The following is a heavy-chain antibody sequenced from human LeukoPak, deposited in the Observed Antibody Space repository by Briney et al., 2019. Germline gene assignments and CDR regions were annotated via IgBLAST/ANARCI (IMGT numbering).Heavy chain of an antibody. CDR3: ARGPIGGLRKGFDI. V-gene: IGHV1-2*02. J-gene: IGHJ4*02. D-gene: IGHD1-26*01. Sequence: ASVRVSCKASGNTFAGYYVHWVRQAPGQGLEWMGWINTHSGATNYAQHFQGRVTMTTDTSVTTAYMDLDGLKSDDAAVYFCARGPIGGLRKGFDIWGQGTLVTVSS. CDR1: GNTFAGYY. CDR2: INTHSGAT.